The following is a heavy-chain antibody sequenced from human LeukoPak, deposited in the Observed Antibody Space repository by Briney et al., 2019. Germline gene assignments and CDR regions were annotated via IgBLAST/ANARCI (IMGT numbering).Heavy chain of an antibody. D-gene: IGHD3-3*01. Sequence: SETLSLTCAVYGGSFSGYYWSWIRQPPGKGLEWIGEINHSGSTNYNPSLKSRVTISVDTSKNQFSLKLSSVTAADTAVYYCARVTASSITIFGVVIPGYFDYWGQGTLVTVSS. J-gene: IGHJ4*02. V-gene: IGHV4-34*01. CDR1: GGSFSGYY. CDR3: ARVTASSITIFGVVIPGYFDY. CDR2: INHSGST.